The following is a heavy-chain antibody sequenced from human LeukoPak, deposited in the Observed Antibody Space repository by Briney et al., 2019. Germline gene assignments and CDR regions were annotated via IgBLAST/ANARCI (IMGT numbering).Heavy chain of an antibody. V-gene: IGHV4-34*01. CDR1: GGSFSGYY. D-gene: IGHD6-13*01. Sequence: SSETLSLTCAVYGGSFSGYYWSWIRQPPGKGLEWIGEINHSGSTNYNPSLKSRVTISVDTSKNQFSLKLSSVTAADTAVYYCARGKGSSWYLKYYFDYWGQGTLVTASS. CDR3: ARGKGSSWYLKYYFDY. J-gene: IGHJ4*02. CDR2: INHSGST.